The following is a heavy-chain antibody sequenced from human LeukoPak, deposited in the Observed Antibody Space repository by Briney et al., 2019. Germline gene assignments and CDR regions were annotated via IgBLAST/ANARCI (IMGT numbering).Heavy chain of an antibody. CDR3: ATKPWGGANDY. CDR1: GGSISSYY. CDR2: IYYSGST. J-gene: IGHJ4*02. D-gene: IGHD3-16*01. V-gene: IGHV4-39*07. Sequence: PAETLSLTCTVSGGSISSYYWGWISQPPGKGLEWIGSIYYSGSTYYNPSLKSRVTISVDTSKNQFSLKLSSVTAADTAVYYCATKPWGGANDYWGQGTLVTVSS.